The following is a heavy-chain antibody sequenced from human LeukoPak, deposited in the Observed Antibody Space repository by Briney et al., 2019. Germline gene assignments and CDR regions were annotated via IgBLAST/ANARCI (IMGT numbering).Heavy chain of an antibody. V-gene: IGHV4-59*11. CDR2: IEYSGGT. CDR3: ARGHYYDTSGDY. D-gene: IGHD3-22*01. CDR1: GDSISSHY. J-gene: IGHJ4*02. Sequence: SETLSLTCTVSGDSISSHYLSWIRQPPGQGLEWIGYIEYSGGTNYNPSLKSRVTRSVDTSKNQCSLNLSSVTAADTAVYYCARGHYYDTSGDYWGQGTLVTVSS.